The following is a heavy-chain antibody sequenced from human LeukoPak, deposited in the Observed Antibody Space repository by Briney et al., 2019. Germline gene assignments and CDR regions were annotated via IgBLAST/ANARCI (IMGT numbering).Heavy chain of an antibody. CDR2: IIPIFGTA. D-gene: IGHD4-17*01. J-gene: IGHJ4*02. Sequence: ASVKVSCKASGYTFTSYGISWVRQAPGQGLEWMGGIIPIFGTANYAQKFQGRVTITADESTSTAYMELSSLRSEDTAVYYCARGADYGDYLDYWGQGTLVTVSS. CDR3: ARGADYGDYLDY. V-gene: IGHV1-69*13. CDR1: GYTFTSYG.